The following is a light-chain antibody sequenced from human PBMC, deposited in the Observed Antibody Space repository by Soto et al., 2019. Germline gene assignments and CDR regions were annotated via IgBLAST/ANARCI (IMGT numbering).Light chain of an antibody. CDR3: QQYNNWPPWT. V-gene: IGKV3-15*01. Sequence: EIVMTQSPATLSVSPGERATLSCRASQSVSSNLAWYQQKPGQAPRLLIYGASTRATGIPARFSGRGSGTEFTLTISSLQSEDFAAYYCQQYNNWPPWTFGQGPKVEIK. CDR2: GAS. CDR1: QSVSSN. J-gene: IGKJ1*01.